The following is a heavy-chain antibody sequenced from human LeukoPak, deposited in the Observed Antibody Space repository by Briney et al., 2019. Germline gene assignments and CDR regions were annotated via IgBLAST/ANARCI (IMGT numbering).Heavy chain of an antibody. V-gene: IGHV3-23*01. CDR1: GFNFNNNA. CDR2: INGGGDAT. J-gene: IGHJ3*01. Sequence: GGSLRLSCATSGFNFNNNAMSWVRQAPGKGLEWVSAINGGGDATEYADSVKGRFTISRDNSKNTLYLQMNSLRPDDTAVYYCARCTASCYANAFDVWGQGTLLTVSS. CDR3: ARCTASCYANAFDV. D-gene: IGHD2-2*01.